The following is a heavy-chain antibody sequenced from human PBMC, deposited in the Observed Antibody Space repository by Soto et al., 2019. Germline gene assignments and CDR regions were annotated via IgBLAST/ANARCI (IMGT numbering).Heavy chain of an antibody. CDR3: AREGPMLRYFDR. CDR1: GGSISSGGYS. CDR2: IYHSGST. J-gene: IGHJ4*02. Sequence: SETLSLTCAVSGGSISSGGYSWSWIRHPPGKGLEWIGYIYHSGSTYYNPSLKSRVTISVDRSKNQFSLKLSSVTAADTAVYYCAREGPMLRYFDRWGQGTLVTVSS. D-gene: IGHD3-9*01. V-gene: IGHV4-30-2*01.